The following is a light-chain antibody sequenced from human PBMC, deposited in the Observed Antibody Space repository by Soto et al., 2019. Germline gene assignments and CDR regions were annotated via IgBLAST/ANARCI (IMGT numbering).Light chain of an antibody. Sequence: QSVLTQPPSVSGAPGQRVTISCTGSSSNIGAGYDVHWYQQLPGTAPKLLIYGNSNRPSGVPDRFSGSKSGTSASLAITGLQAEDEADYYCQSYDSRLSATGYVFGTGTKLTVL. CDR2: GNS. V-gene: IGLV1-40*01. CDR3: QSYDSRLSATGYV. CDR1: SSNIGAGYD. J-gene: IGLJ1*01.